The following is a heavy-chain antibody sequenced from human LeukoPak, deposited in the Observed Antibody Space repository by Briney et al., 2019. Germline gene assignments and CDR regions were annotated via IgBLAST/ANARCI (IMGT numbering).Heavy chain of an antibody. CDR3: ARATTSPAFDI. V-gene: IGHV4-30-2*01. J-gene: IGHJ3*02. Sequence: SETLSLTCAVSGGSISSGGYSWSWIRQPPGKGLEWIGYIYHSGSTYYNPPLKSRVTISVDRSRNQFSLKLSSVTAADTAVYYCARATTSPAFDIWGQGTMVTVSS. CDR2: IYHSGST. D-gene: IGHD1-26*01. CDR1: GGSISSGGYS.